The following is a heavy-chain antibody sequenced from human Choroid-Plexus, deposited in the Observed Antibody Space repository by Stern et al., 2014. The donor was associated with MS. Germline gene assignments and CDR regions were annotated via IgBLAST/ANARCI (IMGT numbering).Heavy chain of an antibody. CDR3: AKDRQYLTYFFDH. Sequence: DQLVESGGGVXXPGRPLXXSXXAXGXTXXSCAMHXVXXXXXXXXEWVXGVSYDGSNKYYADSGKGRFTISRDNSQNTLYMQMSSLRPEDTAVYYCAKDRQYLTYFFDHWGQGSLVTVSS. D-gene: IGHD2/OR15-2a*01. CDR2: VSYDGSNK. CDR1: GXTXXSCA. V-gene: IGHV3-30*18. J-gene: IGHJ5*02.